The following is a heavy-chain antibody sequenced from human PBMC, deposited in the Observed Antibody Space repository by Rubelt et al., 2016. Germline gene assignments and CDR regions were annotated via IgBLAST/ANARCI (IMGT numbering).Heavy chain of an antibody. Sequence: YSGSTYYNPSLKSRVTISVDTSKNQFSLKLSSVTAADTAVYYCARVPYSSSWYYFDYWGQGTLVTVSS. CDR2: YSGST. CDR3: ARVPYSSSWYYFDY. D-gene: IGHD6-13*01. J-gene: IGHJ4*02. V-gene: IGHV4-39*07.